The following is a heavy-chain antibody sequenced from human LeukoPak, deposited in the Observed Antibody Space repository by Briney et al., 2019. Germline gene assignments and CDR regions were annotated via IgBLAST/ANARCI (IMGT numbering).Heavy chain of an antibody. V-gene: IGHV1-46*01. CDR2: INPSGGST. Sequence: ASVKVSCKASGYIFTNFCIHWVRQVPGQGLEWMGTINPSGGSTSYAQKFQGRVTMTRDTSTSTVYMDLTSLRSEDTAVCYCARGYSYGRDTGYWGQGTLVTVSS. CDR1: GYIFTNFC. D-gene: IGHD5-18*01. CDR3: ARGYSYGRDTGY. J-gene: IGHJ4*02.